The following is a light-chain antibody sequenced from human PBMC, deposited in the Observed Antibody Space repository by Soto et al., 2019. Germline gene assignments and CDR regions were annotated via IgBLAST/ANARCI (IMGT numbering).Light chain of an antibody. CDR1: QSVSSRY. CDR3: QQSGNS. CDR2: ATS. V-gene: IGKV3-20*01. Sequence: DIVLTQSPGTLSLSPGERATLSCRVSQSVSSRYLAWYQQKPGQAPRLLIYATSSRATGIPDRFSGSGSGTEFTLTISRLETEDFAVYYCQQSGNSFGQGTKVDIK. J-gene: IGKJ1*01.